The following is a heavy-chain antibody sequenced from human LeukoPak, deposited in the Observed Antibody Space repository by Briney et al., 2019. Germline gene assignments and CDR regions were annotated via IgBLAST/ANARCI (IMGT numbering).Heavy chain of an antibody. CDR2: ICSGTTTI. J-gene: IGHJ4*02. CDR1: GFTLISCE. CDR3: ARDRKSSSWYGATFDY. D-gene: IGHD6-13*01. Sequence: GGSLRLSRTASGFTLISCEMNWVRQAPGKGLEWVSYICSGTTTIYYADSVKGRFTISRDNTKNTLYLQMNSLRAEDTAVYYCARDRKSSSWYGATFDYWGQGTLVTVSS. V-gene: IGHV3-48*03.